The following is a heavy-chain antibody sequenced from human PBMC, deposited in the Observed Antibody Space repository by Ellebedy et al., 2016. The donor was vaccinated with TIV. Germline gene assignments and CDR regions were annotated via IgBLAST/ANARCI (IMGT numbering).Heavy chain of an antibody. J-gene: IGHJ4*02. CDR1: GFSFSTTW. CDR2: ISPDGSAT. V-gene: IGHV3-7*01. CDR3: ARDINWGHF. Sequence: PGGSLRLSCTASGFSFSTTWMAWIRQAPGKRLECVADISPDGSATYYADSLRGRFTISRDNGKGSLYLQMSRLTSDDTALYYCARDINWGHFWGPGTLVTVSS. D-gene: IGHD7-27*01.